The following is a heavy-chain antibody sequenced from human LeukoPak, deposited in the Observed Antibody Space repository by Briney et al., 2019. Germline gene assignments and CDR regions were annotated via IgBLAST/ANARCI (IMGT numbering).Heavy chain of an antibody. CDR1: GYSISSGYY. V-gene: IGHV4-38-2*02. J-gene: IGHJ6*03. CDR3: ARATTLRYYYYYMDV. Sequence: SETLSLTCTVSGYSISSGYYWGWIRQPPGKGLEWIGNIYHSGTTYYNPSLKSRVTISVDTSKNQFSLKLSSMTAADTAVYYCARATTLRYYYYYMDVWAKGPRSPSP. D-gene: IGHD1-26*01. CDR2: IYHSGTT.